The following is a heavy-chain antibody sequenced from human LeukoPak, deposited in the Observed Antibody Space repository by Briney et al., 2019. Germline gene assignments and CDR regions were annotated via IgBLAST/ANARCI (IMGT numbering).Heavy chain of an antibody. CDR2: IRGSGGST. CDR1: GFTFSSYA. V-gene: IGHV3-23*01. CDR3: AKDMVAATLYFDY. D-gene: IGHD4/OR15-4a*01. Sequence: GGSLRLSCAASGFTFSSYAMSWVRQAPGKGLEWVSSIRGSGGSTYYAASVKGRFTISRDNSKNTLYLKMNSLRAKDTAVYYCAKDMVAATLYFDYWGQGTLVTVSS. J-gene: IGHJ4*02.